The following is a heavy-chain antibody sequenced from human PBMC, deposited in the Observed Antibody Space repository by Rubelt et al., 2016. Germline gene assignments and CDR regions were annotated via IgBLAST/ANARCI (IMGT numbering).Heavy chain of an antibody. CDR1: GYTFTSYG. D-gene: IGHD4-11*01. J-gene: IGHJ3*02. V-gene: IGHV1-18*01. CDR2: ISAYNGNT. Sequence: QVQLVQSGAEVKKPGASVKVSCKASGYTFTSYGISWVRQAPGQGLEWMGWISAYNGNTNYAQKIQGRVTMTTDTATSTAYLGLRSLRSDDTAVYYCARGARRYSMDPRNAFDIWGQGTMVTVSS. CDR3: ARGARRYSMDPRNAFDI.